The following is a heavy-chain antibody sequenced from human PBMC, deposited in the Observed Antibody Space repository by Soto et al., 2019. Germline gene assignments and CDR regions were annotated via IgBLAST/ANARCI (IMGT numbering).Heavy chain of an antibody. V-gene: IGHV1-69*01. Sequence: QVQLVQSGAEVKKPGSSVKVSCKASGDTFSNFGVSWVRQAPGQGLEYMGGIIPKFGTTNYAQKFRARVTITADESTSTAYMELNSLRSEDTAVYYCARASGRGWYNWFDPWVQGTLGTVSS. CDR1: GDTFSNFG. CDR3: ARASGRGWYNWFDP. J-gene: IGHJ5*02. CDR2: IIPKFGTT. D-gene: IGHD6-19*01.